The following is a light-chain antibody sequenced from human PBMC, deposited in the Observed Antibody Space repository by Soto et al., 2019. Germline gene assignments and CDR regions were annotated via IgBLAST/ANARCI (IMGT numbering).Light chain of an antibody. Sequence: QSVLTHPRSVSGSHGQSVTISCTETSSDVGGYNYVSWYQQHPGKAPKLMIYDVSKRPSGVPDRFSGSKSGNTASLTISWLQAEDEADYYCCSYAGSYTYVFGTGTKVTVL. CDR2: DVS. CDR3: CSYAGSYTYV. J-gene: IGLJ1*01. V-gene: IGLV2-11*01. CDR1: SSDVGGYNY.